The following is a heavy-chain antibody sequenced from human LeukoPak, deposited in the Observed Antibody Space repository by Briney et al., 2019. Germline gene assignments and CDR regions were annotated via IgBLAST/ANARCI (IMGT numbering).Heavy chain of an antibody. V-gene: IGHV4-59*01. J-gene: IGHJ4*02. CDR2: IYYNWST. CDR1: GGSISSYY. D-gene: IGHD3-22*01. CDR3: ARGKYIYDSRPFAGWYFDY. Sequence: SETLSLTCTVSGGSISSYYWNWLRQPTGKGLEWIGYIYYNWSTTYTPSLKSRVTISVDTSKNQFSLKLRSVTAADTAVYYCARGKYIYDSRPFAGWYFDYWGQGTLVTVSS.